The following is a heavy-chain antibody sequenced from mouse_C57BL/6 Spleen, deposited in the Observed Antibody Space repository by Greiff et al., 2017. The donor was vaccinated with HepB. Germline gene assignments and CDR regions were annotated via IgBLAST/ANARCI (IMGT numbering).Heavy chain of an antibody. D-gene: IGHD2-2*01. V-gene: IGHV5-4*01. CDR1: GFTFSSYA. CDR2: ISDGGSYT. CDR3: ARESTMVSYFDY. Sequence: EVQRVESGGGLVKPGGSLKLSCAASGFTFSSYAMSWVRQTPEKRLEWVATISDGGSYTYYPDNVKGRFTISRDNAKNNLYLQMSHLKSEDTAMYYCARESTMVSYFDYWGQGTTLTVSS. J-gene: IGHJ2*01.